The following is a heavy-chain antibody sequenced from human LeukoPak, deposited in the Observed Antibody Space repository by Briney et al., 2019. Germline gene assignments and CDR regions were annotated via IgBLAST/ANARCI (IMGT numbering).Heavy chain of an antibody. CDR3: TRESGPYCPFGY. CDR1: CGSITSTNW. CDR2: ISLTGRT. J-gene: IGHJ4*02. D-gene: IGHD1-26*01. Sequence: SETLSLTCGVSCGSITSTNWWSWVRQPPGQGLEWIGEISLTGRTNYNPSLIGRVIMSLDESRNQLSLTLTSVTAADTAMYYCTRESGPYCPFGYWGQGTLVVVPS. V-gene: IGHV4-4*02.